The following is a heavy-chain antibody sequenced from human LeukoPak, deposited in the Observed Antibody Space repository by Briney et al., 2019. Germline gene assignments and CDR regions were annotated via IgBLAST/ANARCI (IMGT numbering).Heavy chain of an antibody. Sequence: GSLRLSCAASGFTFTDYWMSWVRQAPGKGLEWVAFIRYDGSNKYYADSVKGRFTISRDNSKNTLYLQMNSLRAEDTAVYYCAKSPGGYCSSTSCYTEYFQHWGQGTLVTVSS. V-gene: IGHV3-30*02. CDR2: IRYDGSNK. D-gene: IGHD2-2*02. CDR1: GFTFTDYW. CDR3: AKSPGGYCSSTSCYTEYFQH. J-gene: IGHJ1*01.